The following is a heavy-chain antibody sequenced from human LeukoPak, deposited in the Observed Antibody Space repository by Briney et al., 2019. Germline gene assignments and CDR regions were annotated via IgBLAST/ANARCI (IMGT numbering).Heavy chain of an antibody. D-gene: IGHD1-26*01. CDR2: IYPGDSDT. Sequence: GESLKISCKGSGYSFTSYWIGWVRQLPGKGLEWMGIIYPGDSDTSYSPSFQVQVTISADKSISTAYLQWSSLKASDTAMYYCARHRRGSYYDWFDPWGQGTLVTVSS. J-gene: IGHJ5*02. CDR3: ARHRRGSYYDWFDP. CDR1: GYSFTSYW. V-gene: IGHV5-51*01.